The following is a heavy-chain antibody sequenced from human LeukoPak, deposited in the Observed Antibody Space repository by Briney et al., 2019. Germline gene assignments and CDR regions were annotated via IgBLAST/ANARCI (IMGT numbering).Heavy chain of an antibody. D-gene: IGHD2-8*02. CDR1: GFAFESYW. CDR3: ARGSTGI. CDR2: IKQDGSEK. Sequence: QPGGSLRLSCAASGFAFESYWMSWVRQAPGKGLEWVANIKQDGSEKYYVDSVKGRFTISRDNAKNSLYLQMSSLRAEDTAVYYCARGSTGIWGQGTMVTVSS. J-gene: IGHJ3*02. V-gene: IGHV3-7*01.